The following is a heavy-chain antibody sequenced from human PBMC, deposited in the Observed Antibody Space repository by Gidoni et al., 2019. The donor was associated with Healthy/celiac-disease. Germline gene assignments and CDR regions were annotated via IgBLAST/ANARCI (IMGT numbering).Heavy chain of an antibody. CDR1: GGTFSSYA. CDR2: TIPIFGTA. Sequence: QVQLVQSGAEVKKPGSSVKVSCKASGGTFSSYAISWVRQAPGQGLEWTGGTIPIFGTANESRKFPGRGTITADEPTSTAYMEMGSLRSEDTAVYYCARDRGGSDGGLGYWGQGTLVTVSS. D-gene: IGHD2-15*01. J-gene: IGHJ4*02. CDR3: ARDRGGSDGGLGY. V-gene: IGHV1-69*01.